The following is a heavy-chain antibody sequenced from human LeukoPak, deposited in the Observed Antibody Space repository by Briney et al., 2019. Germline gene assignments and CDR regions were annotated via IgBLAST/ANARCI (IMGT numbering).Heavy chain of an antibody. D-gene: IGHD2-15*01. V-gene: IGHV2-70*17. Sequence: GSGPTLVNPTQTLTLTCTFSGFSLSTRGMSVSWIRQPPGKALEWLARIDWDDDTFYRTSLKTRLTISKDTSKNQVVLTMTNMDPVDTATYYCARVVVVGPLYFDYWGQGTLVTVSS. CDR1: GFSLSTRGMS. CDR3: ARVVVVGPLYFDY. J-gene: IGHJ4*02. CDR2: IDWDDDT.